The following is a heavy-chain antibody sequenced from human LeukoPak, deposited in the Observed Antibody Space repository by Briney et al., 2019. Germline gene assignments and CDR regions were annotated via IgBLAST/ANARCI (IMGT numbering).Heavy chain of an antibody. CDR2: IYYSGST. V-gene: IGHV4-61*05. J-gene: IGHJ4*02. CDR3: ARVSRGSGWPYFDY. D-gene: IGHD6-19*01. Sequence: SETLSLTCTVSGGSISSSSYYWGWIRQPPGKGLEWIGYIYYSGSTNYNPSLKSRVTISVDTSKNQFSLKLSSVTAADTAVYYCARVSRGSGWPYFDYWGQGTLVTVSS. CDR1: GGSISSSSYY.